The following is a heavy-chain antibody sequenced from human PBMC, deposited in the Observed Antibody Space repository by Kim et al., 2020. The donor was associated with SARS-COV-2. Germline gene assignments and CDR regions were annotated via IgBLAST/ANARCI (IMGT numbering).Heavy chain of an antibody. D-gene: IGHD4-17*01. CDR3: ARRDTTVTPLGSLGWYGMDV. J-gene: IGHJ6*02. CDR1: GFTFSSYG. CDR2: IWYDGSNK. Sequence: GGSLRLSCAASGFTFSSYGMHWVRQAPGKGLEWVAVIWYDGSNKYYADSVKGRFTISRDNSKNTLYLQMNSLRAEDTAVYYCARRDTTVTPLGSLGWYGMDVWGQGTTVTVSS. V-gene: IGHV3-33*08.